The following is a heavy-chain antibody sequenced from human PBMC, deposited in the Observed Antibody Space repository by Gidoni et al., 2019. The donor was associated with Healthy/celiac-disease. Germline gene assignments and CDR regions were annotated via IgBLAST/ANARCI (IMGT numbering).Heavy chain of an antibody. CDR1: GDSVSSNSAP. V-gene: IGHV6-1*01. D-gene: IGHD3-22*01. CDR3: ARALSSYYDSSSEGFDY. J-gene: IGHJ4*02. Sequence: QVQLQQSGPGLVKPSQTLSLTCAISGDSVSSNSAPWNWIRQSPSRGLEWLGRTYYRSKWYNDYAVSVKSRITINPDTSKNQFSLQLNSVTPEDTAVYYCARALSSYYDSSSEGFDYWGQGTLVTVSS. CDR2: TYYRSKWYN.